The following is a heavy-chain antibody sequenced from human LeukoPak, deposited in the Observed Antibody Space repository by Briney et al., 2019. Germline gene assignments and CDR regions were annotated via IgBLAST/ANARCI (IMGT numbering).Heavy chain of an antibody. CDR2: ISSSSETI. J-gene: IGHJ4*02. CDR3: VRDFSSAWFRGDY. V-gene: IGHV3-48*01. CDR1: GFSFRSFG. D-gene: IGHD6-13*01. Sequence: GGYLRLSCVASGFSFRSFGMNWVRQAPGKGLEWVSYISSSSETIYYADSIRGRFTVSRDDAKNSLYLQLNNLRGEDTAVYYCVRDFSSAWFRGDYWGQGTLVTVSS.